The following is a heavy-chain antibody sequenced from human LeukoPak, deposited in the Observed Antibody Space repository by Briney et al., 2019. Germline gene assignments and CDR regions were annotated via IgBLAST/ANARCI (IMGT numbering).Heavy chain of an antibody. CDR2: INLDSRDT. CDR1: GSTFTAYH. CDR3: AKEETDSGGFAD. Sequence: ASVKVSCKASGSTFTAYHSHWVRQAPGQGLEWMGCINLDSRDTRYKEKFQGRFIMTWDTSITTAYMELSTLNSDDTALYYGAKEETDSGGFADWGQGTLVTVSA. D-gene: IGHD3-10*01. J-gene: IGHJ4*02. V-gene: IGHV1-2*02.